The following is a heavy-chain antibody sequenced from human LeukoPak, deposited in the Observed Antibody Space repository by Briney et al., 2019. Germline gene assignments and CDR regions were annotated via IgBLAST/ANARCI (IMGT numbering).Heavy chain of an antibody. V-gene: IGHV3-53*01. CDR3: AREPHFYGSGSYSH. Sequence: GGSLRLSCAASGFTVSNSYMIWVRQAPGKGLEWVSVIYSGGITYYADSVKGRFTISIDTSKNTLSLEMNSLRAEDTAMYYCAREPHFYGSGSYSHGGQGTLVTVSS. J-gene: IGHJ4*02. CDR2: IYSGGIT. D-gene: IGHD3-10*01. CDR1: GFTVSNSY.